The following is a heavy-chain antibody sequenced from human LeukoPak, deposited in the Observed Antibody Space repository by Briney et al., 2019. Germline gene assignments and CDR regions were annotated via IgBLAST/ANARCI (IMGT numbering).Heavy chain of an antibody. J-gene: IGHJ4*02. CDR1: GGTFSSYA. D-gene: IGHD6-13*01. V-gene: IGHV1-69*13. Sequence: GASVKVSCKASGGTFSSYAISWVRQAPGQGLEWMGGIIPIFGTANYAQKFQGRVTITADESTSTAYMELSSLRSEDTAVYYCARGIAAAVLTIDYWGQGTLVTVSS. CDR3: ARGIAAAVLTIDY. CDR2: IIPIFGTA.